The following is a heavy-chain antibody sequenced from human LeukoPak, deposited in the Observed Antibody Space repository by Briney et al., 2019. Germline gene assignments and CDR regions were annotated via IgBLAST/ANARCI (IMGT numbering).Heavy chain of an antibody. V-gene: IGHV3-7*01. CDR3: ARAGSHCGGSSCSNPHAFDI. Sequence: HPGVSLRLSCAASGFTFNNYWMTWVRQAPGKGLEWVANINQAGSEKYYVDSVKGRFTISRDDAKNSLYLQMSSLRGEDTAVYYCARAGSHCGGSSCSNPHAFDIWGQGTMVTVSS. D-gene: IGHD2-15*01. J-gene: IGHJ3*02. CDR1: GFTFNNYW. CDR2: INQAGSEK.